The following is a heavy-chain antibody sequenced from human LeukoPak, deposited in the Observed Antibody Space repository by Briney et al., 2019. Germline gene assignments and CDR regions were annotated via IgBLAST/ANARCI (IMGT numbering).Heavy chain of an antibody. V-gene: IGHV4-31*03. CDR3: ARGAPDYYDSSGLFDY. J-gene: IGHJ4*02. D-gene: IGHD3-22*01. CDR2: IYYSGST. CDR1: GGSISSGGYY. Sequence: SQTLSLTCTVSGGSISSGGYYWSWLRQHPGKGLEWIGYIYYSGSTYYNPSLKSRVTISVDTSKNQFSLKLSSVTAADTAVYYCARGAPDYYDSSGLFDYWGQGTLVTVSS.